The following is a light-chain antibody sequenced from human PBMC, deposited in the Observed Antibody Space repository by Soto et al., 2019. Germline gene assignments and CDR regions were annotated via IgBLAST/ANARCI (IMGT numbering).Light chain of an antibody. CDR3: SSYTSSSTYV. CDR2: DVS. V-gene: IGLV2-14*01. CDR1: SSDVGGYNY. J-gene: IGLJ1*01. Sequence: QSVLTQPASVSGSPGQSITIACTGTSSDVGGYNYVSWYQQYPGKAPRLVISDVSNRPSGVSNRFSGSKSGNSASLTISGLQAEDEADYYCSSYTSSSTYVFGTGTKPTVL.